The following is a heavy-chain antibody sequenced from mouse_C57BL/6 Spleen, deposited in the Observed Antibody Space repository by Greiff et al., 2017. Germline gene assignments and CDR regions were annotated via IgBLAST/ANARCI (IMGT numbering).Heavy chain of an antibody. V-gene: IGHV1-19*01. Sequence: VQLQQSGPVLVQPGASVKMSCKASGYTFTDSYMNWVKQSHGKSLEWIGVINPYTGGTSYNQKFKGKDTLTVDKSSSSAYMRLNSLTSKDFGVYYGATYGSSIRNWYCDVWGTGTTVTVSS. CDR3: ATYGSSIRNWYCDV. D-gene: IGHD1-1*01. CDR2: INPYTGGT. J-gene: IGHJ1*03. CDR1: GYTFTDSY.